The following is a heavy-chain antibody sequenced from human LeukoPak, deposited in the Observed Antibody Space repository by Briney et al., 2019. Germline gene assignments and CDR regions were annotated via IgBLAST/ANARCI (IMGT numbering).Heavy chain of an antibody. D-gene: IGHD4-17*01. V-gene: IGHV3-11*01. Sequence: PGGSLRLSCAASGFTFGDYYMSWIRQAPGKGLEWVSYISSSGSTIYYADSVKGRFTISRDNAKNSLYLQMNSLRAEDTAVYYCARDLFNLYGVTDYWGQGTLVTVSS. J-gene: IGHJ4*02. CDR1: GFTFGDYY. CDR3: ARDLFNLYGVTDY. CDR2: ISSSGSTI.